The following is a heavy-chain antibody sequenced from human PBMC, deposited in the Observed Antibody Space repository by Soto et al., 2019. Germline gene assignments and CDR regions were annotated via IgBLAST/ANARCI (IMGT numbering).Heavy chain of an antibody. J-gene: IGHJ4*02. CDR2: IDYSGHT. D-gene: IGHD2-15*01. Sequence: QVRLQESGSGLVKPSQTLSLTCSVSGDSIDTMGYFWSWVRQRPGEGLEGIGHIDYSGHTNYNPSLTTRLTLSIDTSENQFSLRLMSVTDANTAVYYFARDPEYAAIAYWGQGKLVIVSS. CDR3: ARDPEYAAIAY. CDR1: GDSIDTMGYF. V-gene: IGHV4-31*03.